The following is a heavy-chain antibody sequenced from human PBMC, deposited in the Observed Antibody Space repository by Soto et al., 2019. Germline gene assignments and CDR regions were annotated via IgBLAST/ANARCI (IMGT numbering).Heavy chain of an antibody. CDR1: GFTFSTYT. CDR2: ISGSGGST. D-gene: IGHD3-3*01. Sequence: PGGSLRLSCAASGFTFSTYTLSWVRQAPGKGLEWVSAISGSGGSTYYADSVKGRFTISRDNSKNTLYLQVNSLRAEDTAVYYCAKAWSGYYYFDFWGQGTLVTVSS. J-gene: IGHJ4*02. V-gene: IGHV3-23*01. CDR3: AKAWSGYYYFDF.